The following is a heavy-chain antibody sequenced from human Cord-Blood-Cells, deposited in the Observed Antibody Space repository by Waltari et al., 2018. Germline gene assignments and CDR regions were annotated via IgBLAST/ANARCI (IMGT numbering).Heavy chain of an antibody. V-gene: IGHV3-53*01. CDR1: AFTLSSNY. D-gene: IGHD3-22*01. Sequence: EVQLVESGGGLIQPVGSLRRSCAASAFTLSSNYMSWVHQAPGKGLEWVSVIYSGGITYYADSVKGRFTISRENSKNTLYIQMNSLRAEDTAVYYCARGIDDSSGYYDYWGQGTLVTVSS. CDR3: ARGIDDSSGYYDY. CDR2: IYSGGIT. J-gene: IGHJ4*02.